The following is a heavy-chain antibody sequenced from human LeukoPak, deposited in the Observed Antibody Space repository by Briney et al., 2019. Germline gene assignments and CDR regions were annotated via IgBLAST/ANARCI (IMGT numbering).Heavy chain of an antibody. Sequence: GGSLRLSCAASGFTFSGYPIHWVRQAPGKGLEWVANINQDGSEKNFVDSVKGRFSISRDNAENSLYLQMNSLRAEDTAVYYCARRGSYSIHDCWGQGTLVTVSS. CDR3: ARRGSYSIHDC. CDR1: GFTFSGYP. D-gene: IGHD2-15*01. J-gene: IGHJ4*02. CDR2: INQDGSEK. V-gene: IGHV3-7*03.